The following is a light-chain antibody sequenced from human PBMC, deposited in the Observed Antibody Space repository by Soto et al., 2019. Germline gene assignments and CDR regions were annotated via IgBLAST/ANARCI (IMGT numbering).Light chain of an antibody. J-gene: IGKJ2*01. CDR3: QQYNIWYT. CDR2: GAS. Sequence: EIVLTQSPATLSVSPGERATLSCRASQGVSSHLAWYQQKPGQAPRLLIFGASTRATGIPVRFSGSGSGTEFTLTISSLQSEDFAVYYCQQYNIWYTFGQGTRLEIK. V-gene: IGKV3-15*01. CDR1: QGVSSH.